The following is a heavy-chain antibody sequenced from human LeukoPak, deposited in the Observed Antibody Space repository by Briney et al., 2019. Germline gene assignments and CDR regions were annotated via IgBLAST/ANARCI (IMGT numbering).Heavy chain of an antibody. J-gene: IGHJ4*02. D-gene: IGHD3-10*01. Sequence: KASEILSLTCAVYGVSFSGSYWTWIRQPPGKGLEWIGEINHSGSTTYNPSLNNRVTISVDTSKNQFSLKLSSVTAADTAVYYCARPRYGSGSLDSWGQGTLVTVSS. CDR2: INHSGST. CDR3: ARPRYGSGSLDS. CDR1: GVSFSGSY. V-gene: IGHV4-34*01.